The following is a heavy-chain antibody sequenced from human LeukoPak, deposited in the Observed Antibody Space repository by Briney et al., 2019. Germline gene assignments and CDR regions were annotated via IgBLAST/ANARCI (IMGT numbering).Heavy chain of an antibody. CDR2: INHSGST. D-gene: IGHD6-13*01. J-gene: IGHJ4*02. CDR1: GGSFSGYY. V-gene: IGHV4-34*01. CDR3: ARGRRVQQLVRGFDY. Sequence: NPSETLSLTCAVYGGSFSGYYWSWIRQPPGKGLEWIGEINHSGSTNYNPSLKSRVTISVDTSKNQFSLKLSSVTAADTAVYYCARGRRVQQLVRGFDYWGQGTLVTVSS.